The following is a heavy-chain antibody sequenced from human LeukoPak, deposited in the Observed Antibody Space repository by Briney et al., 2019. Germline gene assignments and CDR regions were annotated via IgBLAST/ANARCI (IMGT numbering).Heavy chain of an antibody. CDR2: ISSSSSYI. Sequence: PGGSLRLSCAASGFTFSSYAMSWVRQAPGKGLEWVSSISSSSSYIYYADSVKGRFTISRDNAKNSLYLQMNSLRAEDTAVYYCARYPTMVRGAGGAFYMDVWGKGTTVTVSS. V-gene: IGHV3-21*01. CDR1: GFTFSSYA. CDR3: ARYPTMVRGAGGAFYMDV. D-gene: IGHD3-10*01. J-gene: IGHJ6*03.